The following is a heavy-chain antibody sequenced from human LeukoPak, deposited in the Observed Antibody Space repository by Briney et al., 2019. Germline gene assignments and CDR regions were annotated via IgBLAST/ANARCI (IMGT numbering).Heavy chain of an antibody. Sequence: PSETLSLTCAVYGGSLSGYYWSWIRQPPGKGLEWSGEINHSGSTNYNPSLKSRVTISVDTSKNQFSLKLSSVTAADTAVYYCAREYSGYCSSTSCYPRYYYYYYMDVWGKGTTVTVSS. J-gene: IGHJ6*03. CDR2: INHSGST. CDR3: AREYSGYCSSTSCYPRYYYYYYMDV. CDR1: GGSLSGYY. V-gene: IGHV4-34*01. D-gene: IGHD2-2*01.